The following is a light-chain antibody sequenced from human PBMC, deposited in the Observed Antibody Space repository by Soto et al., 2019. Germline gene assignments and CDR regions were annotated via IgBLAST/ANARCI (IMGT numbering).Light chain of an antibody. CDR2: EVT. Sequence: QSVLTQPASVSGSPGQSITISCTGTRRDVGGYNYVSWYQQYPGKSPKLLIYEVTHRPSGVSNRFSGSKSGNTASLTISGLQAEDEDDYYCSSYTISNTLPFVFGTGTKLTVL. V-gene: IGLV2-14*01. J-gene: IGLJ1*01. CDR3: SSYTISNTLPFV. CDR1: RRDVGGYNY.